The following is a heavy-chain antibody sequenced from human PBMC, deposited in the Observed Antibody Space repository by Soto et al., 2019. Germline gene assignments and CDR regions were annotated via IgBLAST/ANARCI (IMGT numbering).Heavy chain of an antibody. V-gene: IGHV1-2*02. J-gene: IGHJ6*02. CDR2: INPNSGGT. Sequence: ASVKVSCKASGYTFTGYYMHWVRQAPGQGLEWMGWINPNSGGTNYAQKFQGRVTMTRDTSISTAYMELSRLRSDDTAVYYCARGSGSSWYYYYGMDVWGQGTTVTVSS. D-gene: IGHD6-13*01. CDR1: GYTFTGYY. CDR3: ARGSGSSWYYYYGMDV.